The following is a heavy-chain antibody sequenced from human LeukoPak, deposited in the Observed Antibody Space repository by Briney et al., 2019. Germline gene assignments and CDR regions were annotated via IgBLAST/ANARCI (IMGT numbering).Heavy chain of an antibody. Sequence: GGSLRLSCAASGFSFSSYSMNWVRQAPGKGREWVSSISSGSNYIYYADSVKGRFTISRDNARNSLYLQMNSLRAEDTAVYYCARVFRNSGSYFDYWGQGTLVTISS. CDR2: ISSGSNYI. J-gene: IGHJ4*02. V-gene: IGHV3-21*01. CDR3: ARVFRNSGSYFDY. CDR1: GFSFSSYS. D-gene: IGHD1-26*01.